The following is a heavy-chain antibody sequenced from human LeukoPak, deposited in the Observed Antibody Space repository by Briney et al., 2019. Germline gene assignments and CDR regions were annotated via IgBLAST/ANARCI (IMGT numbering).Heavy chain of an antibody. CDR2: IYYSGST. CDR3: AREPPVTRASFDF. Sequence: SQTLSLTCTVSGGSISSGSYYWSWIRQPPGKGLEWIGYIYYSGSTNYNPSLKSRVTISVDTSKNQFSLKLSSVTAADTAVYYCAREPPVTRASFDFWGQGTLVTVSS. V-gene: IGHV4-61*01. CDR1: GGSISSGSYY. D-gene: IGHD4-11*01. J-gene: IGHJ4*02.